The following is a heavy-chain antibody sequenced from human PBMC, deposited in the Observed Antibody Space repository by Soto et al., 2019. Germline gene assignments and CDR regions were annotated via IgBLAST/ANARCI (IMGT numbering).Heavy chain of an antibody. CDR1: GGSFSSYA. CDR3: ARGSSSTVGPTGWFDP. CDR2: IIPSFGTP. D-gene: IGHD1-26*01. J-gene: IGHJ5*02. V-gene: IGHV1-69*01. Sequence: QVQLVQSGDEVKKPGSSVKVSCNASGGSFSSYAFSWVRQAPGQGLEWMGGIIPSFGTPNYAQTFQGRVTISADESTTTVYMDMRRLRSEDTAVYYRARGSSSTVGPTGWFDPWGLGTLVTVSS.